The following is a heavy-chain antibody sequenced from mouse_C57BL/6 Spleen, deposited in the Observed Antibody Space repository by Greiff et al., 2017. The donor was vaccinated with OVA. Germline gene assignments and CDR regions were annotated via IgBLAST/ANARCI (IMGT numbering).Heavy chain of an antibody. J-gene: IGHJ4*01. D-gene: IGHD2-5*01. CDR3: ARLYSNYEIYAMDY. V-gene: IGHV2-6*03. Sequence: VKLVESGPGLVAPSQSLSITCTVSGFSLTSYGVHWVRQPPGKGLEWLVVIWSDGSTTYNSALKSRLSISKDNSKSQVFLKMNSLQTDDTAMYYCARLYSNYEIYAMDYWGQGTSVTVSS. CDR2: IWSDGST. CDR1: GFSLTSYG.